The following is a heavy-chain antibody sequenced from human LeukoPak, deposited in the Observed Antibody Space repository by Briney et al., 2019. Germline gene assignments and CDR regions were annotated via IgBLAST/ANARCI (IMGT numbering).Heavy chain of an antibody. Sequence: SVKVSCKASGGTFNNNAVTWVRQAPGQGLEWMGRIIPILGITMNAKTFQGRLTITADKSTGTAYMELSSLRSEDTAVYYCARDVTGWYFDYWGQGTLVTVSS. D-gene: IGHD6-19*01. J-gene: IGHJ4*02. CDR2: IIPILGIT. CDR1: GGTFNNNA. V-gene: IGHV1-69*04. CDR3: ARDVTGWYFDY.